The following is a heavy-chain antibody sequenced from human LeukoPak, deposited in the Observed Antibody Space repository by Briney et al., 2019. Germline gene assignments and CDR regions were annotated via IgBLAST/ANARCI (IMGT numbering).Heavy chain of an antibody. Sequence: PGGSLRLSCAASGFTFDDYAMHWVRQAPGKGLEWVSGISWNSGSIGYADSVKGRFTISRDNAKNSLYLQMNSLRAEDTALYYCAKDMFAGYYYYYGMDVWGQGTTVTVSS. D-gene: IGHD3-10*02. CDR1: GFTFDDYA. V-gene: IGHV3-9*01. CDR2: ISWNSGSI. J-gene: IGHJ6*02. CDR3: AKDMFAGYYYYYGMDV.